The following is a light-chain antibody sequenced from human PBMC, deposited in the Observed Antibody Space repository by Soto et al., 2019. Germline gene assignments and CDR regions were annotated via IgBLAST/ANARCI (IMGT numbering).Light chain of an antibody. Sequence: EIVLTQSPGTLSLSPEERATLSCRASHSVSSSYLAWYQHKPDQAPRLLIYGASSRATGIPARFSGSGSGTDFTLTISRLEPEDFAVYYCHQYDSTPLTFGGGTKVEIK. CDR1: HSVSSSY. J-gene: IGKJ4*01. CDR2: GAS. V-gene: IGKV3-20*01. CDR3: HQYDSTPLT.